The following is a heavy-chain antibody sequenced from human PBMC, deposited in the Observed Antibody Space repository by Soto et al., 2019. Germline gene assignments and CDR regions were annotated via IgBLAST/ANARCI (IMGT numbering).Heavy chain of an antibody. Sequence: SETLSLTCTVSGGSISSSSYYWGWIRQPPGKGLEWIGSIYYSGSTYYNPSLKSRVTISVDTSKNQFSLKLSSVTAADTAVYYCARRVDTAMVRGMDVWGQGTTVTVS. J-gene: IGHJ6*02. V-gene: IGHV4-39*01. CDR3: ARRVDTAMVRGMDV. CDR1: GGSISSSSYY. D-gene: IGHD5-18*01. CDR2: IYYSGST.